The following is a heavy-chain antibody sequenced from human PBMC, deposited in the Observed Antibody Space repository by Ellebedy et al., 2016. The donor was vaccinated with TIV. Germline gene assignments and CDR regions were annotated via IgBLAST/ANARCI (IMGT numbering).Heavy chain of an antibody. V-gene: IGHV3-23*01. D-gene: IGHD4-23*01. CDR2: ISGSGGST. CDR3: AKAPPGGKSVYYFDY. CDR1: GFTFSSYA. Sequence: GESLKISCAASGFTFSSYAMSWVRQAPGKGLEWVSAISGSGGSTYYADSVKGRFTISRDNSKNTLYLQMNSLRAEDTAVYYCAKAPPGGKSVYYFDYWGQGTLVTVSS. J-gene: IGHJ4*02.